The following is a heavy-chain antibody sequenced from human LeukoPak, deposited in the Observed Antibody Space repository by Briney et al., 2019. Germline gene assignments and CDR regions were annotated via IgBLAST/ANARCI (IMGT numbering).Heavy chain of an antibody. D-gene: IGHD3-10*01. CDR3: AKRASGSGTSLYYFDY. V-gene: IGHV3-23*01. CDR1: GFTFSSYA. Sequence: GGSLRLSCAASGFTFSSYAMSWVRQAPGKGLEWVSVISNSGGSTFYADSVKGRFTISRDNSKNTLYLQMNSLGAEDTAVYYCAKRASGSGTSLYYFDYWGQGTLVTVSS. J-gene: IGHJ4*02. CDR2: ISNSGGST.